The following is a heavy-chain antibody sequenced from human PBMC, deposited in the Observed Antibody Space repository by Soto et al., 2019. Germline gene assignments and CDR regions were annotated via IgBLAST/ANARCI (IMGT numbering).Heavy chain of an antibody. Sequence: PSETLSLTCAVYGGSFIGYYWSWIRQPPGKGLEWIGEINHSGSTNYNPSLKSRVTISVDTSKNQFSLKLSSVTAADTAVYYCATAVAARPPTGWFDPWGQGTLVTVSS. CDR1: GGSFIGYY. D-gene: IGHD6-6*01. V-gene: IGHV4-34*01. CDR2: INHSGST. J-gene: IGHJ5*02. CDR3: ATAVAARPPTGWFDP.